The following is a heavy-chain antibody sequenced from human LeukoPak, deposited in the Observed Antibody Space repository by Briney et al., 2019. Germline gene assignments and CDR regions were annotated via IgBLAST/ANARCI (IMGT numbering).Heavy chain of an antibody. Sequence: GGSLRLSCAASGFAFSSNWMHWVRQTPGKGLVWVSRINSGGSGTSYADSVEGRFTISRGNAKNTLYLQMNSLKGEDTAVYYCATSLGPLTEYWGQGTLVAVSS. J-gene: IGHJ4*02. CDR1: GFAFSSNW. V-gene: IGHV3-74*01. CDR3: ATSLGPLTEY. D-gene: IGHD7-27*01. CDR2: INSGGSGT.